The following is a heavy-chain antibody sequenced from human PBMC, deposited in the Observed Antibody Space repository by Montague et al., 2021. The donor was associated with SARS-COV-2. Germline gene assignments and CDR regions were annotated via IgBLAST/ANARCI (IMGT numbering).Heavy chain of an antibody. J-gene: IGHJ6*02. D-gene: IGHD6-13*01. Sequence: ETLSLTCTVSGGSISSYYWSWIRQAPGKGLEWVSAISGSGGSTXYADSVKGRFTIFRDNSKSTLYLQMNSLRAEDTAVYYCAKVGSSWYHGYYYGMDVWGQGTTVTVSS. CDR3: AKVGSSWYHGYYYGMDV. V-gene: IGHV3-23*01. CDR1: GGSISSYY. CDR2: ISGSGGST.